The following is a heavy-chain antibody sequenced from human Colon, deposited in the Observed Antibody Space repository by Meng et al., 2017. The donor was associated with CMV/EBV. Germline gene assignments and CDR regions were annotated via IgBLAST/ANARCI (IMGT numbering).Heavy chain of an antibody. CDR1: GYTCPDND. Sequence: QVQLVRFWAELKKPGALVKVYCKASGYTCPDNDMHWVRQAPGQGLEWMGWSNPNSGGTNYAQKFQGRVTMTRDTSISTAYMELSRLRSDDTAVYYCARGKNYYDSSGYRKGLDYWGQGTLVTVSS. D-gene: IGHD3-22*01. CDR3: ARGKNYYDSSGYRKGLDY. CDR2: SNPNSGGT. V-gene: IGHV1-2*02. J-gene: IGHJ4*02.